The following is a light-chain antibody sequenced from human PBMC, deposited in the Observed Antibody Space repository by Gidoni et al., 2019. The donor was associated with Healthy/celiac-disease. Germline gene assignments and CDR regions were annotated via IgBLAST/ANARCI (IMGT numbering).Light chain of an antibody. J-gene: IGKJ1*01. CDR1: QSVSSN. V-gene: IGKV3-15*01. Sequence: EIVMKQSPATLSVSPGERATLSCRAGQSVSSNLAWYQQKPGQAPRLLIYGASTRATGIPARFSGSGSGTEFTLTISSLQSEDFAVYYCQQYNNWRTFXQXTKVEIK. CDR3: QQYNNWRT. CDR2: GAS.